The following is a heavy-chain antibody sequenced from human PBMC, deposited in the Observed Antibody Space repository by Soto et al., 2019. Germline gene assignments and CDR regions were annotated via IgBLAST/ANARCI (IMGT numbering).Heavy chain of an antibody. V-gene: IGHV4-30-2*01. CDR1: GGSISSGGYS. CDR2: IYHSGSI. CDR3: ARVPAY. J-gene: IGHJ4*02. Sequence: PSETLSLTCAVSGGSISSGGYSWSWIRQPPGKGLEWIGYIYHSGSIYYNPSLKSRVTISVDRSKNQFSLKLSSVTAADTAVYYCARVPAYWGQGTLVTVS.